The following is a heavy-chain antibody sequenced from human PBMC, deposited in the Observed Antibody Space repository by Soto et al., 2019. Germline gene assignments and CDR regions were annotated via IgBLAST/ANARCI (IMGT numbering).Heavy chain of an antibody. CDR1: GFTFSSYA. V-gene: IGHV3-23*01. D-gene: IGHD2-2*01. Sequence: GGSLRLSCAASGFTFSSYAMSWVRQAPGKGLEWVSAISGSGGSTYYADSVKGRFTISRDNSKNTLYLQMNSLRAEDTAVYYCAKGADVVVPAAMDWFDPWGQGTLVTVSS. J-gene: IGHJ5*02. CDR2: ISGSGGST. CDR3: AKGADVVVPAAMDWFDP.